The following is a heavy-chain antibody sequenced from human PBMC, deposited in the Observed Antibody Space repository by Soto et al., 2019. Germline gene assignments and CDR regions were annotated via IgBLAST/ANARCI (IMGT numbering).Heavy chain of an antibody. CDR3: ATAPTWSSSWYAFDI. CDR1: GFTFSSYW. J-gene: IGHJ3*02. CDR2: IKQDGSEK. Sequence: GGSLRLSCAASGFTFSSYWMSWVRQAPGKGLEWVANIKQDGSEKYYVDSVKGRFTISRDNAKNSLYLQMNSLRAEDTAVYYCATAPTWSSSWYAFDIWGQGTMVTVSS. V-gene: IGHV3-7*01. D-gene: IGHD6-13*01.